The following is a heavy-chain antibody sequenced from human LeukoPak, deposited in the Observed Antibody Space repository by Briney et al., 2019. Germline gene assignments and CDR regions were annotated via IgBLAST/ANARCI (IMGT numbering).Heavy chain of an antibody. CDR3: VNLGYSD. CDR2: IKNDGSDK. CDR1: GFSFSAAW. D-gene: IGHD5-12*01. J-gene: IGHJ4*02. Sequence: PGGSQRLSCEASGFSFSAAWMTWVRQAPGKGLEWVATIKNDGSDKYYVDSVKGRFTLSRDNAKNLVYLQMNSLRVEDTAVYYCVNLGYSDGGQGTLVTVSS. V-gene: IGHV3-7*01.